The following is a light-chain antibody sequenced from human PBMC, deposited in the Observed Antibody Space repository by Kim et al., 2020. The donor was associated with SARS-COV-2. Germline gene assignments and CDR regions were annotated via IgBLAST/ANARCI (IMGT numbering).Light chain of an antibody. Sequence: PGRSVTNPCPAGSTNVGSNTITCYQQLPGTAPKLLIYSNNHRPSGVPDRFSGSKSGTSASLAISGLQSEDEADYYCAAWDDSLNGVFGGGTQLTVL. CDR3: AAWDDSLNGV. CDR2: SNN. J-gene: IGLJ3*02. V-gene: IGLV1-44*01. CDR1: STNVGSNT.